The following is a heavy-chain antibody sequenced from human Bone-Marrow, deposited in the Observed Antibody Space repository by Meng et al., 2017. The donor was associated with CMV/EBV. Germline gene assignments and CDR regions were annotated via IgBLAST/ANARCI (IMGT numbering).Heavy chain of an antibody. J-gene: IGHJ6*02. D-gene: IGHD4-11*01. V-gene: IGHV3-23*01. CDR1: GFTFSSYA. CDR3: ARDIGYSNLPYYYYGMDV. CDR2: ISGSGGST. Sequence: GESLKISCAASGFTFSSYAMSWVRQAPGKGLEWVSAISGSGGSTYYADSVKGRFTISRDNSKNTLYLQMNSLRAEDTAVYYCARDIGYSNLPYYYYGMDVWGQGTTVTVSS.